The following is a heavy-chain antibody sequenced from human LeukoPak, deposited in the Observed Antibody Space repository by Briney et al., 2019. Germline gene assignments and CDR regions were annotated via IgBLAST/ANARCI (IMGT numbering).Heavy chain of an antibody. CDR2: ISYDGSNK. CDR3: ARDNITMLLSTYYYYMDV. D-gene: IGHD3-10*01. Sequence: AGGSLRLSCAASGFTFSSYAMHWVRQAPGKGLEWVAVISYDGSNKYYADSVKGRFTISRDNSKNTLYLQMNSLRAEDTAVYYCARDNITMLLSTYYYYMDVWGKGTTVTVSS. V-gene: IGHV3-30*04. CDR1: GFTFSSYA. J-gene: IGHJ6*03.